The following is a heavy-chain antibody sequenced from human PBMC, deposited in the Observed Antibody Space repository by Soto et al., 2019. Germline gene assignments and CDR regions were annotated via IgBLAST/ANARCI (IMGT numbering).Heavy chain of an antibody. J-gene: IGHJ4*02. V-gene: IGHV3-23*01. CDR3: AKDLERDIVVVPASRFDY. D-gene: IGHD2-2*01. CDR1: GFTFSSYA. CDR2: ISGSGGST. Sequence: PGGSLRLSCAASGFTFSSYAMSWVRQAPGKGLEWVSAISGSGGSTYYADSVKGRFTISRDNSKNTLYLQMNSLRAEDTAVYYCAKDLERDIVVVPASRFDYWGQGTLVTVSS.